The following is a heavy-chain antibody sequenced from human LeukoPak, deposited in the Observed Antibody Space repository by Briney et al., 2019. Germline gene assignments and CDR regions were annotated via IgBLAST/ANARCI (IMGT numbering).Heavy chain of an antibody. Sequence: GGSLRLSCAASGFTFNTYAMSWVRQAPGKGLEWVSSISASGGGTYYADSVKGRFTISRDNTKNTLSLQINSLRAEDTAVYYCADSNYWYPVDYWGQGTLVTVSS. V-gene: IGHV3-23*01. CDR2: ISASGGGT. CDR3: ADSNYWYPVDY. J-gene: IGHJ4*02. D-gene: IGHD4-11*01. CDR1: GFTFNTYA.